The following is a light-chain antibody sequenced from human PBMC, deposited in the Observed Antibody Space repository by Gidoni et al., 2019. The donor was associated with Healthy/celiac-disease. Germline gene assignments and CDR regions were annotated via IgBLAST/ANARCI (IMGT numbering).Light chain of an antibody. CDR1: QSVSSY. CDR2: DAS. CDR3: QQRSNWPPLT. Sequence: ETVLTQSPATLSLSPGESVTLSCRASQSVSSYFAWYQQKPGQAPRLLIYDASNRATGIPARFSGSGSGTDFTLTISSLEPEDFAVYYCQQRSNWPPLTFGGGTKVEIK. V-gene: IGKV3-11*01. J-gene: IGKJ4*01.